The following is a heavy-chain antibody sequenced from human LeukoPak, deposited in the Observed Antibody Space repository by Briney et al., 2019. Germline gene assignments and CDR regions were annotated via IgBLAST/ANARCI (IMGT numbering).Heavy chain of an antibody. CDR1: GGSISSYN. Sequence: SETLSLTCTVSGGSISSYNWSWIRQPPGKGLEWIGNIYYSGSTNYNPSVKSRVTISVDTSKIKFSLKLSSVTAADTAVYYCARGVTAMPYYFDYWGQGTLVTVSS. J-gene: IGHJ4*02. CDR3: ARGVTAMPYYFDY. D-gene: IGHD2-21*02. CDR2: IYYSGST. V-gene: IGHV4-59*01.